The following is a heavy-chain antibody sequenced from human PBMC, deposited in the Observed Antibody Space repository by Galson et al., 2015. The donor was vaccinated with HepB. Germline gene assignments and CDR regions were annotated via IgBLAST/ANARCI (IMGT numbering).Heavy chain of an antibody. CDR3: ARAQITMMTGYFDS. J-gene: IGHJ4*02. CDR2: ISYDGSKK. D-gene: IGHD3-22*01. Sequence: SLRLSCAASGFTFSSYGMHWVRQAPGKGLEWVAVISYDGSKKYYADSVKGRLTISRENSENTLYLQMNSLRAEDTAVYYCARAQITMMTGYFDSWGQGTLVTVSS. V-gene: IGHV3-30*03. CDR1: GFTFSSYG.